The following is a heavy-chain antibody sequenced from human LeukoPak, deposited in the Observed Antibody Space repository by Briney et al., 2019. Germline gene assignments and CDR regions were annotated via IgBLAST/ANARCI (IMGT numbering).Heavy chain of an antibody. CDR3: ARRWNYGRNYYIDV. D-gene: IGHD1-7*01. J-gene: IGHJ6*03. CDR2: INDSGTI. V-gene: IGHV4-34*01. Sequence: SETLSLTCAVYGGSFSHYYWSWIRQSPGMGLKWIGEINDSGTINYNPSLMSRVTISVDKSKNQFSLKLSSATAADTAVYYCARRWNYGRNYYIDVWGKRATVSVSS. CDR1: GGSFSHYY.